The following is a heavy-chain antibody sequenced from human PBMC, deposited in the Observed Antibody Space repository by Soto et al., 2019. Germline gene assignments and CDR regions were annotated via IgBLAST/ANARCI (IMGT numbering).Heavy chain of an antibody. D-gene: IGHD3-22*01. J-gene: IGHJ4*02. V-gene: IGHV4-59*01. CDR2: IYYSGSM. CDR3: ARLDRSNYSVDY. Sequence: SETLSLTCTLSGVSLSSYCWNWIRQPPGKGLEWIGYIYYSGSMNYNPSLKSRVIISDDTSKNQIFLRLSSVTAADTAVYYCARLDRSNYSVDYWGQGTLVTVSS. CDR1: GVSLSSYC.